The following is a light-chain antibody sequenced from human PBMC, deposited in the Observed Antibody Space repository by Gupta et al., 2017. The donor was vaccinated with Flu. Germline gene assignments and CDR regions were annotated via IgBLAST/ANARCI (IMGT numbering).Light chain of an antibody. V-gene: IGLV6-57*01. Sequence: FMLTQPHSVSESPGKTVTISCTRGSGRIATNYVQWYQQRPGSSPTTVIYEDDQRPSAGPDRVSGSLDSSSNSASLTISGLKTEDEADYFCQSYYRFNRAVVFGGGTKLTVL. CDR1: SGRIATNY. CDR3: QSYYRFNRAVV. CDR2: EDD. J-gene: IGLJ2*01.